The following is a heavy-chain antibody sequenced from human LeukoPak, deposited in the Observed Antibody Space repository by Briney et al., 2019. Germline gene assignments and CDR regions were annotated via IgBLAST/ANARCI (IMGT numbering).Heavy chain of an antibody. V-gene: IGHV1-2*02. J-gene: IGHJ4*02. CDR3: ARLYSSGWYSDY. Sequence: DSVKVSCKASGYTFTGYYMHWVRQAPGQGLEWMGWINPNSGGTNYAQKFQGRVAMTRDTSISTAYMELSRLRSDDTAVYYCARLYSSGWYSDYWGQGTLVTVSS. CDR1: GYTFTGYY. CDR2: INPNSGGT. D-gene: IGHD6-19*01.